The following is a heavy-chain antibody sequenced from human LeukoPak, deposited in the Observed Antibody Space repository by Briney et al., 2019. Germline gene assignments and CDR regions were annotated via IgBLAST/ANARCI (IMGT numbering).Heavy chain of an antibody. J-gene: IGHJ4*02. Sequence: GGSLRLSCAASGFTFSTYNMNWVRQAPGKGLEWVSSITSSSSYIYYADSVKGRFTISRDNAKNSLYLQMNSLRAEDTALYYCAKDWGPYYYDSSVEFWGQGTLVTVSS. CDR1: GFTFSTYN. CDR2: ITSSSSYI. CDR3: AKDWGPYYYDSSVEF. D-gene: IGHD3-22*01. V-gene: IGHV3-21*04.